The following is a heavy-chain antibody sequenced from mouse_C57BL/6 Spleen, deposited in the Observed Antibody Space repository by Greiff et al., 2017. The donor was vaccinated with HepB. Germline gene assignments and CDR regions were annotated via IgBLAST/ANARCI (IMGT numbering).Heavy chain of an antibody. D-gene: IGHD1-1*01. J-gene: IGHJ3*01. CDR2: INPSSGYT. CDR1: GYTFTSYW. V-gene: IGHV1-7*01. CDR3: ARGYYGSEAWFAY. Sequence: QVQLQQSGAELAKPGASVKLSCKASGYTFTSYWMHWVKQGPGQGLEWIGYINPSSGYTKYNQKFKDKATLTADKSSSTAYMQLSSLTYEDSAVYYCARGYYGSEAWFAYWGQGTLVTVSA.